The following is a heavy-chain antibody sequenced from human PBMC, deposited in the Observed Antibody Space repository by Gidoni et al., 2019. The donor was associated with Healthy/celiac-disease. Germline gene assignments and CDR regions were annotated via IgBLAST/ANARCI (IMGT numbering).Heavy chain of an antibody. CDR1: GLTFGDYA. CDR3: TRDSILGGYPPRPDY. CDR2: IISKAYGGTT. J-gene: IGHJ4*02. V-gene: IGHV3-49*05. D-gene: IGHD5-12*01. Sequence: EVQLVESGEGLVKPGRSLRLSCTASGLTFGDYAMSWFRQAPGKGLEWVGFIISKAYGGTTEYAASVKGRFTISRDDSKSIAYLQMNSLKTEDTAVYYCTRDSILGGYPPRPDYWGQGTLVTVSS.